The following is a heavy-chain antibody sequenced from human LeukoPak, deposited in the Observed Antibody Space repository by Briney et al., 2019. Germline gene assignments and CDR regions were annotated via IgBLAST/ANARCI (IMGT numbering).Heavy chain of an antibody. Sequence: SKTLSLTCTVSGGSISSYYWSWIRQPPGKGLEWIGYIYYSGSTNYNPSLKSRVTISVDTSKNQFSLKLSSVTAADTAVYYCASTPHRYCSSTSCYTDYWGQGTLVTVSS. CDR3: ASTPHRYCSSTSCYTDY. J-gene: IGHJ4*02. D-gene: IGHD2-2*02. CDR2: IYYSGST. V-gene: IGHV4-59*01. CDR1: GGSISSYY.